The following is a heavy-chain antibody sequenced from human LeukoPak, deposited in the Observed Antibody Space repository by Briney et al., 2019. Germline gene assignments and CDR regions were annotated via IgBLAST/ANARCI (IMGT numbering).Heavy chain of an antibody. CDR2: FDPEDGET. D-gene: IGHD3-10*01. V-gene: IGHV1-24*01. J-gene: IGHJ4*02. Sequence: ASVKVSCKVSGYTLTELSMHWVRQAPGKGLEWMGGFDPEDGETIYAQKFQGRVTMTEDTSTDTAYMERSSLRSEDTAVYYCATLNYGSGSLDFDYWGQGTLVTVSS. CDR3: ATLNYGSGSLDFDY. CDR1: GYTLTELS.